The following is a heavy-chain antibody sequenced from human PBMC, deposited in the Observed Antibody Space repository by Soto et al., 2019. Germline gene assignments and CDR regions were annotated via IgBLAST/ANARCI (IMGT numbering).Heavy chain of an antibody. CDR2: ISSSSSYI. CDR1: GFTFSSYS. CDR3: ARAPNYLNYMDV. J-gene: IGHJ6*03. D-gene: IGHD1-7*01. V-gene: IGHV3-21*01. Sequence: GGSLRLSCAASGFTFSSYSMNWVRQAPGKGLEWVSSISSSSSYIYYADSVKGRFTISRDNAKNSLYLQMNSLRAEDTAVYYCARAPNYLNYMDVWGKGTTVTVSS.